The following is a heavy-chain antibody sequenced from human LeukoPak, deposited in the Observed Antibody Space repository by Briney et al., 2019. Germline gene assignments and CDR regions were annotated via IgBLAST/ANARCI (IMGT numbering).Heavy chain of an antibody. J-gene: IGHJ4*02. D-gene: IGHD3-22*01. CDR3: ARAGGLTMIVVVLDY. V-gene: IGHV1-46*01. CDR1: GYTFTSYY. CDR2: INPSGGST. Sequence: PTASVKVSCKASGYTFTSYYMHWVRQAPGQGLEWMGIINPSGGSTSYAQKFQGRVTMTRDTSTSTVYMKLSSLRSEDTAVYYCARAGGLTMIVVVLDYWGQGTLVTVSS.